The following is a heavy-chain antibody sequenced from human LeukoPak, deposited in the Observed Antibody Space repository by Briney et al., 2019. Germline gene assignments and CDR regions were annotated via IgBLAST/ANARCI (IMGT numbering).Heavy chain of an antibody. Sequence: SETLSLTCTVSGGSISSSSYYWGWIRQPPGKGLEWIGSIYYSGSTYYNPSLKSRVTISVDTSKNQFSLKLSSVTAADTAVYYCARPGRGGDYWGQGTLVTVSS. CDR1: GGSISSSSYY. J-gene: IGHJ4*02. V-gene: IGHV4-39*01. CDR3: ARPGRGGDY. D-gene: IGHD3-10*01. CDR2: IYYSGST.